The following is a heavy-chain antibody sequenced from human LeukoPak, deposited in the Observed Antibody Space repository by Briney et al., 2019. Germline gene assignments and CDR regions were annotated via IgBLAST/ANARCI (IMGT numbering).Heavy chain of an antibody. CDR2: IYSGGST. Sequence: GGSLRLSCAASGFTVSSNYKSWVRQAPGKGLEWVSVIYSGGSTYYADSVKGRFTISRDNSKNTLYLQMNSLRAEDTAVYYCTRESPGYDSSGYYPFDDWGQGTLVTVSS. CDR1: GFTVSSNY. J-gene: IGHJ4*02. D-gene: IGHD3-22*01. V-gene: IGHV3-53*01. CDR3: TRESPGYDSSGYYPFDD.